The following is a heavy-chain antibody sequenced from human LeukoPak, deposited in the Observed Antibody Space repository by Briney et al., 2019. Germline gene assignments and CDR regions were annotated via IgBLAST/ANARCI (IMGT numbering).Heavy chain of an antibody. CDR3: ARAWVVIAITAAFDI. CDR2: IYYSGST. CDR1: GGSISSGDYY. V-gene: IGHV4-30-4*08. Sequence: SQTLSLTCTVSGGSISSGDYYWRWIRQPPGMGLEWIGYIYYSGSTYYNPSLKSRVTISVGSSKNQFSLKLSSVTAADTAVYYCARAWVVIAITAAFDIWGQGTMVTVSS. D-gene: IGHD2-21*01. J-gene: IGHJ3*02.